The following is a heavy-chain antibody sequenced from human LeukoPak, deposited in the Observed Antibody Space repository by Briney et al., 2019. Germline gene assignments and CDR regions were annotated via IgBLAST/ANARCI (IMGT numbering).Heavy chain of an antibody. V-gene: IGHV3-23*01. CDR2: ISGSGGST. CDR3: AKRNKQDYYYYYMDV. D-gene: IGHD1/OR15-1a*01. Sequence: ISGSGGSTYYADSVKGRFTISRDNSKNTLYLQMNSLRAEDTAVYYCAKRNKQDYYYYYMDVWGKGTTVTVSS. J-gene: IGHJ6*03.